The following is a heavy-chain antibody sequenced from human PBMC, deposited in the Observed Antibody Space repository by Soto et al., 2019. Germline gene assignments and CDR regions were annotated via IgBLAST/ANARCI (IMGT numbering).Heavy chain of an antibody. CDR3: AKTYVAWANFPFGS. CDR1: GFNFNSNV. J-gene: IGHJ4*02. CDR2: ISDDVVTT. D-gene: IGHD2-21*01. V-gene: IGHV3-23*01. Sequence: GGSLRLSCTASGFNFNSNVMSWVRQAPGKGLEWLSIISDDVVTTYYAASVKGRFTISRDNSMNTLYMQMKSLRAEDTAVYYCAKTYVAWANFPFGSWGQGIQVTVSS.